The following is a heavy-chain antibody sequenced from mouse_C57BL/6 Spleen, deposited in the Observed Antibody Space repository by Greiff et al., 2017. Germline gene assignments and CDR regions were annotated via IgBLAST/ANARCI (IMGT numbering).Heavy chain of an antibody. CDR1: GYTFTSYT. CDR2: INPSSGYT. V-gene: IGHV1-4*01. Sequence: VQLQQSGAELARPGASVKMSCKASGYTFTSYTMHWVKQRPGQGLEWIGYINPSSGYTKYNQKFKDKATLTADKSSSTAYMQLSSLTSEDSAVYYCARSDYTYAMDYWGQGTSVTVSS. D-gene: IGHD2-12*01. J-gene: IGHJ4*01. CDR3: ARSDYTYAMDY.